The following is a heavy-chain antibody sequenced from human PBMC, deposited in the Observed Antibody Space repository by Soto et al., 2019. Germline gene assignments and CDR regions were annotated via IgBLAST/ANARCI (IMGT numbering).Heavy chain of an antibody. CDR3: AKDSDYSSGYAIDY. CDR2: ISYDGSNK. CDR1: GFTFSSYG. Sequence: QVQLVESGGGVVQPGRSLRLSCAASGFTFSSYGMHWVRQAPGKGLEWVAVISYDGSNKYYADSVKGRFTISRDNSKNTLYLQMNSLRAEDTDVYYCAKDSDYSSGYAIDYWGQGTLVTVSS. V-gene: IGHV3-30*18. D-gene: IGHD3-22*01. J-gene: IGHJ4*02.